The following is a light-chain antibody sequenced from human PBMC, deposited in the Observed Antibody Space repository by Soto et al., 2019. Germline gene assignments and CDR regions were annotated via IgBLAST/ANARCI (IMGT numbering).Light chain of an antibody. Sequence: DIQMTQSPSTLSASVGDRVTITFRASQSISSWLAWYQQKPGKAPKLLIYDASSLESGVPSRFSGSGSGTEFTLTIRSLQPDDFATYYCQQYNSYSPYTFGQGTKGDIK. J-gene: IGKJ1*01. CDR2: DAS. V-gene: IGKV1-5*01. CDR1: QSISSW. CDR3: QQYNSYSPYT.